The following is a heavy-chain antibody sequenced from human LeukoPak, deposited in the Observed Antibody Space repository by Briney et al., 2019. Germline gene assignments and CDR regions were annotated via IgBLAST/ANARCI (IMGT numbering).Heavy chain of an antibody. J-gene: IGHJ4*02. D-gene: IGHD2/OR15-2a*01. Sequence: AGGSLRLSCADSGFTFSSYWMHWVRQAPGKGLVWVSHINSDGSWTSYADSVKGRFTISKDNAKNTVYLQMNNLRAEDTAVYYCVSFYEAYWGRGTLVTVSS. CDR2: INSDGSWT. V-gene: IGHV3-74*01. CDR1: GFTFSSYW. CDR3: VSFYEAY.